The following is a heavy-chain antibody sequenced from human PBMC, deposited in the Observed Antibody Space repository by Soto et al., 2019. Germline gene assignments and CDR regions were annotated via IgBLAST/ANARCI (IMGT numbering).Heavy chain of an antibody. CDR2: IYYSGST. CDR3: AGSGAQQLENDY. D-gene: IGHD6-13*01. CDR1: GGSISSYY. J-gene: IGHJ4*02. Sequence: KPWETLSLTCTVSGGSISSYYWSWIRQPPGKGLEWIGYIYYSGSTNYNPSLKSRVTISVDTSKNQFSLKLSSVTAADTAVYYCAGSGAQQLENDYWGQGTLVTVSS. V-gene: IGHV4-59*01.